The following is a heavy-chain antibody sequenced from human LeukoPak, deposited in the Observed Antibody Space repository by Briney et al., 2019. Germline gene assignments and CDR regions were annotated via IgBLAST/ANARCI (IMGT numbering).Heavy chain of an antibody. CDR1: GYTFTGYF. CDR3: ARDPVVGGTLHYFDY. V-gene: IGHV1-2*02. CDR2: INPDGGTT. Sequence: ASVKVSCKASGYTFTGYFIHWVRQAPGQGLEWMGWINPDGGTTKYAQKFQGRVTMTRDTSISTAYMELSRLRSDDTAVYYCARDPVVGGTLHYFDYWGQGTLVIVSS. D-gene: IGHD2-15*01. J-gene: IGHJ4*02.